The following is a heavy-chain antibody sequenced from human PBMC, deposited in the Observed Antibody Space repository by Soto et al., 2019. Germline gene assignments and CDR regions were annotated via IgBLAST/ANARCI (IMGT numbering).Heavy chain of an antibody. CDR3: ARHPQA. Sequence: QVQLQESGPGLVKPSETLSLTCTVSGGSISSYYWSWIRQPPGKGLEWIGYIYYSGSTNYNPSLKRRVTISVDTSKNQFSLKLSSVTAADTAVYYCARHPQAWGQGTLVTVSS. CDR2: IYYSGST. J-gene: IGHJ4*02. CDR1: GGSISSYY. V-gene: IGHV4-59*08.